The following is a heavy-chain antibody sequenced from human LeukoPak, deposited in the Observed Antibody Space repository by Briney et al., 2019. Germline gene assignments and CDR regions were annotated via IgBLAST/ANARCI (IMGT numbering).Heavy chain of an antibody. D-gene: IGHD5-24*01. CDR1: GYTFTGYY. J-gene: IGHJ4*02. V-gene: IGHV1-2*02. CDR2: INPNSGGT. Sequence: ASVKVSCKASGYTFTGYYMHWVRQAPGQGLEWMGWINPNSGGTNYAQKFQGGVTMTRDTSISTAYMELSRLRSDDTAVYYCAREGGLTGDGYNDYWGQGTLVTVSS. CDR3: AREGGLTGDGYNDY.